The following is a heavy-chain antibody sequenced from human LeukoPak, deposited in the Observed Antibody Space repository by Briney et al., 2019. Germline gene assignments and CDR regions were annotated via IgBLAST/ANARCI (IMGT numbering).Heavy chain of an antibody. CDR2: ISHDGNSK. CDR3: AKDRSYSGYEPLDH. Sequence: GGSLRLSWAASGFTFSDFGMHWVRQAPGKGLESVAVISHDGNSKYSADSVKGQFTISRDNSKNTLYLQMDSLRVEDTAVYYCAKDRSYSGYEPLDHWGQGTLVSVSS. V-gene: IGHV3-30*18. CDR1: GFTFSDFG. D-gene: IGHD1-26*01. J-gene: IGHJ4*02.